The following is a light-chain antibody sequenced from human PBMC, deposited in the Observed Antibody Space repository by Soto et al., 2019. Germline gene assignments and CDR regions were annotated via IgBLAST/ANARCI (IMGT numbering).Light chain of an antibody. CDR3: QQRSNWPLS. CDR1: QSVSRK. V-gene: IGKV3-11*01. Sequence: IVLTQSAATLSFFPGERATLSFRARQSVSRKLAWYQQKPGQAPRLLIYDASNRATGIPARFSGSGSGTDFTLTISRLEPEDFAVYYCQQRSNWPLSFGGGTKVDIK. CDR2: DAS. J-gene: IGKJ4*01.